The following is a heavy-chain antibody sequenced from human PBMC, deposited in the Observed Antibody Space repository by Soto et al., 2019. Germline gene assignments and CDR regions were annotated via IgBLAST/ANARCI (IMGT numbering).Heavy chain of an antibody. D-gene: IGHD2-21*02. CDR1: GFTFSGFY. CDR2: ISSDGSSA. V-gene: IGHV3-74*01. Sequence: GGSLRLSCAASGFTFSGFYMHWVRQVPGKGLVWVSRISSDGSSADYADSVKGRFTISRDNAKNTLYLQMNSLTVEDTAVYYYSRVLHCNSCDCYSNVDYWGQGSLVTVS. CDR3: SRVLHCNSCDCYSNVDY. J-gene: IGHJ4*02.